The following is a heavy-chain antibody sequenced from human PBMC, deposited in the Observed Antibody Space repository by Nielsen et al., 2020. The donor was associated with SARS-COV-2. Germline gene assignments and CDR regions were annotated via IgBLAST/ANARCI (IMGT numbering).Heavy chain of an antibody. CDR3: ARGGITIFGVVIIFDYYGMDV. D-gene: IGHD3-3*01. J-gene: IGHJ6*02. Sequence: WIRQPPGKGLEWVSVIYSGGSTYYADSVKGRFTISRDNSKNTLYLQMNSLTAEDTAVYYCARGGITIFGVVIIFDYYGMDVWGQGTTVTVSS. CDR2: IYSGGST. V-gene: IGHV3-53*01.